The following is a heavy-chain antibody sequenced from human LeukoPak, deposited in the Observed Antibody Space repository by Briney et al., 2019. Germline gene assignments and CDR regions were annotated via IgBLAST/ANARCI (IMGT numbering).Heavy chain of an antibody. CDR3: ARVYYYDSSGYYYFDY. D-gene: IGHD3-22*01. J-gene: IGHJ4*02. CDR1: GGTFSSYA. V-gene: IGHV1-69*06. CDR2: IIPIFGTA. Sequence: SVKVSCKASGGTFSSYAISWVRQAPGQGLEWMGGIIPIFGTANYAQKFQGRVTITADKSTSTAYMELSSLRSEDTAVYYCARVYYYDSSGYYYFDYWGQGTLVTVSS.